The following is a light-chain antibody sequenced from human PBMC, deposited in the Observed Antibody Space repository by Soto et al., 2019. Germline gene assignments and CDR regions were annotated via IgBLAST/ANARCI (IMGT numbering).Light chain of an antibody. CDR1: QSISTF. V-gene: IGKV1-5*01. J-gene: IGKJ1*01. Sequence: QMTQYPSTLSASAGYTVTITCRASQSISTFLAWYQQKPGKAPALLIFDASSLKSGVPSRFSGSGSGTEFTLTISSLQPDDVATYYCQQYDSYSWAFGQGTKVDIK. CDR2: DAS. CDR3: QQYDSYSWA.